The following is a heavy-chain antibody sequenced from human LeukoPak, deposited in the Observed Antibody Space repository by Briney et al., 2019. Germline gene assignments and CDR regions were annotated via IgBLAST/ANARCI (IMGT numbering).Heavy chain of an antibody. D-gene: IGHD3-22*01. CDR2: INPNSGGT. CDR3: ARAGTWDYSDSSGYHNAAFDI. J-gene: IGHJ3*02. Sequence: ASVTVSCKASGYTFTGYYMHWVRQAPGQGLEWVGWINPNSGGTNYAQKFQGSVTMTRDTYISTAYMELSRLRSDDTAVYYCARAGTWDYSDSSGYHNAAFDIWGQGTMVTVSS. V-gene: IGHV1-2*02. CDR1: GYTFTGYY.